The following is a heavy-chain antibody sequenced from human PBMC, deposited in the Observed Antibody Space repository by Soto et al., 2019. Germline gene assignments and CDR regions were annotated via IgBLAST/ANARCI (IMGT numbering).Heavy chain of an antibody. J-gene: IGHJ4*02. Sequence: PGGSLRLSCAASVFTFSSYAMHWVRQAPGKGLEWVAVISYDGSNKYYADSVKGRFTISRDNSKNTLYLQMNSLRAEDTAVYYCARDPSKNDFWSGYTPLYYFDYWGQGTLVTVSS. V-gene: IGHV3-30-3*01. CDR2: ISYDGSNK. D-gene: IGHD3-3*01. CDR1: VFTFSSYA. CDR3: ARDPSKNDFWSGYTPLYYFDY.